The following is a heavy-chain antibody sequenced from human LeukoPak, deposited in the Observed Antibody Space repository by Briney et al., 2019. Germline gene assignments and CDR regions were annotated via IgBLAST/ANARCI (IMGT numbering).Heavy chain of an antibody. CDR3: ARDREEVVATIDY. V-gene: IGHV3-21*01. J-gene: IGHJ4*02. CDR2: ISSSSSYI. CDR1: GFTFSSYS. Sequence: PGGSLRLSCAASGFTFSSYSMNWVRQAPGKGLEWVSSISSSSSYIYYADSVKGRFTISRDSAKNSLYLQMNSLRAEDTAVYYCARDREEVVATIDYWGQGTLVTVSS. D-gene: IGHD5-12*01.